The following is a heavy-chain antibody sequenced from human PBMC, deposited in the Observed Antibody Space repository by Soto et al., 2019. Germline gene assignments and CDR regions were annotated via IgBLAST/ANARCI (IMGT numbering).Heavy chain of an antibody. Sequence: LRLSCAVSGFTVSSNYMSWVRQAPGQGLEWVSSLYSGGNTYYADSVKGRFTLSRDNSRNTLYFEMNGLRAEDTAVYYCARDQRDGNSWPSSDYHYGMDVWGQGTTVTVSS. CDR3: ARDQRDGNSWPSSDYHYGMDV. J-gene: IGHJ6*02. V-gene: IGHV3-53*01. CDR2: LYSGGNT. D-gene: IGHD3-10*01. CDR1: GFTVSSNY.